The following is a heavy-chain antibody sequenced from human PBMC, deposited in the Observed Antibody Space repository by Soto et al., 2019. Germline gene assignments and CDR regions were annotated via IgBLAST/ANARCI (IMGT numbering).Heavy chain of an antibody. D-gene: IGHD6-13*01. CDR2: ISSSSSYI. V-gene: IGHV3-21*01. CDR3: ARDQQQLATGWFDP. J-gene: IGHJ5*02. CDR1: GFTFSSYS. Sequence: GGSLRLSCAASGFTFSSYSMNWVRQAPGKGLEWVSSISSSSSYIYYADSVKGRFTISRDNAKNSLYLQMNSLRAEDTAVYYCARDQQQLATGWFDPWGQGTLVTVSS.